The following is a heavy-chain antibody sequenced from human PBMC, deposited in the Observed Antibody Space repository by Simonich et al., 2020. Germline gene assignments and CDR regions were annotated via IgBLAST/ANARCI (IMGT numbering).Heavy chain of an antibody. V-gene: IGHV3-74*01. CDR3: ARDYSNYDAFDI. D-gene: IGHD4-4*01. Sequence: EVQLVESGGGLVQPGGSLRLSCAASGFTFSSYWMHWVRQAPGKGLVWVARINSDGSSTSYADAVKGRFTISRDNAKNTLYLQMNSLRADDTAVYYCARDYSNYDAFDIWGQGTMVTVSS. J-gene: IGHJ3*02. CDR2: INSDGSST. CDR1: GFTFSSYW.